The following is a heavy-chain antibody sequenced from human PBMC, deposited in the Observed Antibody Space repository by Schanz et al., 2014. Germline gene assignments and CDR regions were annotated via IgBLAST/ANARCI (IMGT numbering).Heavy chain of an antibody. D-gene: IGHD3-9*01. CDR3: VREGSTTPVAGLRSFDWLGRFDY. J-gene: IGHJ4*02. CDR1: GFTFSGFW. CDR2: VSRSTPDI. Sequence: EVQLVESGGGLVQPGGSLRLSCAASGFTFSGFWMTWVRQAPGKGLEWVSYVSRSTPDIYYADSVKGRFTMSRDNAKNSVFLQMNSLRAEDTAVYYCVREGSTTPVAGLRSFDWLGRFDYWGQGALVTVSS. V-gene: IGHV3-48*01.